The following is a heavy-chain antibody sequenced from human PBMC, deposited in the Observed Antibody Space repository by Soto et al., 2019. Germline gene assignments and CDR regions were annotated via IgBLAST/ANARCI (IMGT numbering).Heavy chain of an antibody. V-gene: IGHV3-23*01. CDR2: ISGSGGST. CDR1: GFTFSSYA. D-gene: IGHD3-3*01. Sequence: PGGSLRLSCAASGFTFSSYAMSWVRQAPGKGLEWVSAISGSGGSTYYADSVKGRFTISRDNSKNTLYLQMNSLRAEDTAVYYSAKGFLEWLFPYYYYMDVWGKGTTVTVSS. CDR3: AKGFLEWLFPYYYYMDV. J-gene: IGHJ6*03.